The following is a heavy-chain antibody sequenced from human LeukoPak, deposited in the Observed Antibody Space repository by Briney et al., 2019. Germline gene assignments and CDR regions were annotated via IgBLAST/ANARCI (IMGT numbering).Heavy chain of an antibody. J-gene: IGHJ4*02. CDR2: INPSGGST. Sequence: ASVKVSCKASGYTFTSYYMHWVRQAPGQGLEWMGIINPSGGSTSYAQKFQGRVTMTRDTSTNTVYMELSSLRSEDTAVYYCAREGPYCSSTSCNYYFDYWGQGTLVTVSS. V-gene: IGHV1-46*01. CDR3: AREGPYCSSTSCNYYFDY. CDR1: GYTFTSYY. D-gene: IGHD2-2*01.